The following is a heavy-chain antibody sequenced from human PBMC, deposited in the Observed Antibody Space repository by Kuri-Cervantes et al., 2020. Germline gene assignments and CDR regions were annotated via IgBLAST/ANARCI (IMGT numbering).Heavy chain of an antibody. J-gene: IGHJ4*02. CDR2: ISAYNGNT. Sequence: ASVKVSCKASGYTFTSYYMHWVRQAPGQGLEWMGWISAYNGNTNYAQKLQGRVTMTRNTSISTAYMELSSLRSEDTAVYYCAREGEMARDYFDYWGQGTLVTVSS. V-gene: IGHV1-8*02. CDR3: AREGEMARDYFDY. D-gene: IGHD5-24*01. CDR1: GYTFTSYY.